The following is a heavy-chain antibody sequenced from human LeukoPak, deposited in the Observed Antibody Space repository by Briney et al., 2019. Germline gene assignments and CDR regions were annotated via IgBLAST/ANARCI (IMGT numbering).Heavy chain of an antibody. CDR2: IRSKANSYAT. D-gene: IGHD3-22*01. CDR3: TSRGYYYDSSGYLDY. Sequence: PGGSLRHSCAASGFTFSGSAMHWVRQASGKGLEWVGRIRSKANSYATAYAASVKGRFTISRDDSKNTAYLQMNSLKTEDTAVYYCTSRGYYYDSSGYLDYWGQGTLVTVSS. CDR1: GFTFSGSA. J-gene: IGHJ4*02. V-gene: IGHV3-73*01.